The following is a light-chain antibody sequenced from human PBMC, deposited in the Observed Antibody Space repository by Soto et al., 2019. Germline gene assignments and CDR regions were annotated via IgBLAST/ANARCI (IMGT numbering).Light chain of an antibody. CDR3: QQYGSAPRAMYT. Sequence: EIVLTQSPGTLSLSPGERATLSCRASQSISSSYLAWYQQKPGQAPRLPIYGASSRATGIPDRFSGGGSGTDSPPTISRLEPEDFAVYYCQQYGSAPRAMYTFGQGTKLEIK. CDR1: QSISSSY. V-gene: IGKV3-20*01. J-gene: IGKJ2*01. CDR2: GAS.